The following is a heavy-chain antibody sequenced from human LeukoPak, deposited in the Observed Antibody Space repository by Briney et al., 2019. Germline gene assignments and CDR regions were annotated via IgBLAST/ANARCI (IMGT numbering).Heavy chain of an antibody. Sequence: SVKVSCKASGGTFSSYAISWVRQAPGQGLEWMGRIIPILGIANYAQKFQGRVTITADKSTSTAYMELSSLRSDDTAVYYCARDSRNYYDSRGGGDEAFDIWGQGTMVTVSS. CDR1: GGTFSSYA. CDR2: IIPILGIA. J-gene: IGHJ3*02. D-gene: IGHD3-22*01. V-gene: IGHV1-69*04. CDR3: ARDSRNYYDSRGGGDEAFDI.